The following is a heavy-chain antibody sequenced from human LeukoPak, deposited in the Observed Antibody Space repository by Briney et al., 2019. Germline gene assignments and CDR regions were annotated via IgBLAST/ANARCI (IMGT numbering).Heavy chain of an antibody. CDR2: TYYRSKWYN. CDR1: GDSVSSNSAA. Sequence: SQTLSLTCAISGDSVSSNSAAWNWIRQSPSRGLEWLGRTYYRSKWYNDYAVSVKSRITTNPDTSKNQFSLRLNSVTPEDTAVYYCAREEQWLVPGDAFDIWGQGTMVTVSS. V-gene: IGHV6-1*01. J-gene: IGHJ3*02. D-gene: IGHD6-19*01. CDR3: AREEQWLVPGDAFDI.